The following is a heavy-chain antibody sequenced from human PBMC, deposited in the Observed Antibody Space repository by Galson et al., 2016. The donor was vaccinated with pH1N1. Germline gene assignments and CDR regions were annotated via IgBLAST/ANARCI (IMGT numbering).Heavy chain of an antibody. Sequence: SLRLSCAASGFRFSYYEMNWVRQAPGRGLEWVSYISTSSSTIYYADSVKGRFTISRDNAKNSLYLQMNSLRADDTAIYYRAEVRPVVVDATVYFYYGMDVWGQGTTVTVSS. CDR2: ISTSSSTI. CDR1: GFRFSYYE. V-gene: IGHV3-48*03. D-gene: IGHD2-8*02. CDR3: AEVRPVVVDATVYFYYGMDV. J-gene: IGHJ6*02.